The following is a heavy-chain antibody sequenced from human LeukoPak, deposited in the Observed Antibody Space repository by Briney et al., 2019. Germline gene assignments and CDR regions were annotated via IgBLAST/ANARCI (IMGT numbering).Heavy chain of an antibody. V-gene: IGHV4-39*01. CDR1: GGSISSSSYH. CDR2: VFYSGST. D-gene: IGHD2-15*01. J-gene: IGHJ4*02. Sequence: SETLSLTCTVSGGSISSSSYHWGWIRQPPGKGLEWIGSVFYSGSTYYNPSLKSRVTMSVDTSKNQFSLKLSSVIAADTAVYYCARLWSTDCSGGSCPHQPNYWGQGTLVTVSS. CDR3: ARLWSTDCSGGSCPHQPNY.